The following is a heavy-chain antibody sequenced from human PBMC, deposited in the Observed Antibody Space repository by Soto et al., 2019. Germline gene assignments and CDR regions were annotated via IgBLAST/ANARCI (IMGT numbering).Heavy chain of an antibody. J-gene: IGHJ6*02. CDR3: ANSYIRPGKGVGAAYYYGMDV. CDR2: ISYDGSNK. Sequence: GGSRRLSCAASGFTFSSYGMHWVRQAPGKGRGWVAVISYDGSNKYYADSVKGRFTISRDNSKNTLYLQMNSQRAEETAVYYCANSYIRPGKGVGAAYYYGMDVWGQGTTVTVSS. D-gene: IGHD1-26*01. V-gene: IGHV3-30*18. CDR1: GFTFSSYG.